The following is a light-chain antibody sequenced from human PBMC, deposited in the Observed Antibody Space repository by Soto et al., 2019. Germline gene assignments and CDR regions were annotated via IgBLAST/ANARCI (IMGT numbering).Light chain of an antibody. J-gene: IGKJ5*01. CDR3: QKFSTAPLT. CDR1: QDINVY. CDR2: SAS. V-gene: IGKV1-27*01. Sequence: DIQMTQSPSTLSASVGDRATITCRASQDINVYLVWYQQKPGNVPKLMIYSASTLQTGVPSRFSGSGSGTDFTLTSSSLEPEDVATYYCQKFSTAPLTFGQGTRLEIK.